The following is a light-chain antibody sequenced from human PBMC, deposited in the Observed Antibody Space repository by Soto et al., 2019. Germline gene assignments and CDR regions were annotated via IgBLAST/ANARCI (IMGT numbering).Light chain of an antibody. V-gene: IGKV3-15*01. J-gene: IGKJ1*01. Sequence: EIVMTQSPATLSVSPGERATLSCRASQSVSGNLAWYQQKPGQAPRLLIYGASTRATAIPSRFSGSGFGTEFTLTISSLQSEDFVVYYCQQYYNWPPAFGRGTKVEIK. CDR3: QQYYNWPPA. CDR1: QSVSGN. CDR2: GAS.